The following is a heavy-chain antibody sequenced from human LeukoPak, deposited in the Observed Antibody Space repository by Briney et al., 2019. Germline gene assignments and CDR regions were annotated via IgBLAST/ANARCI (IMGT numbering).Heavy chain of an antibody. CDR1: GFTFSSYW. CDR3: ARGGYFDSSDFYS. Sequence: PGGSLRLSCAASGFTFSSYWMHWVRHAPGKGLVWVSRINSDGSTTSYADSVKGRFIISRDNAKNTLYLQMNSLRAEDTAVYYCARGGYFDSSDFYSWGQGTMVTVSS. D-gene: IGHD3-22*01. V-gene: IGHV3-74*01. CDR2: INSDGSTT. J-gene: IGHJ3*01.